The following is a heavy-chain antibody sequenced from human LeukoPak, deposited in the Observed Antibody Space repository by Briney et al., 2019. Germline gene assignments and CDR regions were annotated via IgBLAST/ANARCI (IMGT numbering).Heavy chain of an antibody. D-gene: IGHD6-13*01. V-gene: IGHV3-30*03. Sequence: GRSLRLSCAASGFTFSSYGMHWVRQAPGKGLEWVAVISYDGSNKYYADSVKGRFTISRDNAKNSLYLQMNSLRAEDTAVYYCARDVVGSWDYWGQGTLVTVSS. CDR1: GFTFSSYG. CDR3: ARDVVGSWDY. CDR2: ISYDGSNK. J-gene: IGHJ4*02.